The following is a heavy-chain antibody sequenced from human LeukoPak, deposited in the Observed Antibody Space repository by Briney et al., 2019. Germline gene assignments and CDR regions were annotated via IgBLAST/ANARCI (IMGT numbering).Heavy chain of an antibody. CDR1: GGSIGSSSYY. V-gene: IGHV4-39*01. CDR3: ARTTYYQDSSGYVRNAFDI. D-gene: IGHD3-22*01. CDR2: VSYSGST. J-gene: IGHJ3*02. Sequence: PSETLSLTCSVPGGSIGSSSYYWDWIRQPPGKGLEWVGSVSYSGSTYYNPSLKSRVTISVVTSKNQFSLKLSSVTAADTAVYYCARTTYYQDSSGYVRNAFDIWGQGTMVTVSS.